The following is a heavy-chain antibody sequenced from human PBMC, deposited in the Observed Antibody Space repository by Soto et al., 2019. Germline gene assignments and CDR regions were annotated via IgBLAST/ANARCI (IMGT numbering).Heavy chain of an antibody. CDR3: ATIFDSSGYYYGNNWFDP. CDR2: IYYSGST. Sequence: SETLSLTCAVSGASISSGDYYWSWIRHHPGKGLEWIGYIYYSGSTYYNPSLKSRVTISLDTSKNQFSLKLRSVTAADTAVYYCATIFDSSGYYYGNNWFDPWGQGTLVTVSS. CDR1: GASISSGDYY. D-gene: IGHD3-22*01. V-gene: IGHV4-31*11. J-gene: IGHJ5*02.